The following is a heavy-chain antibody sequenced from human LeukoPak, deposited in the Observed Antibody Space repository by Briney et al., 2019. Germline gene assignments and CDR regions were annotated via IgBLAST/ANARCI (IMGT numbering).Heavy chain of an antibody. D-gene: IGHD5-24*01. CDR3: AKSGYNRFDY. V-gene: IGHV3-23*01. CDR1: GLTFSSSA. CDR2: ISGGGSGGST. J-gene: IGHJ4*02. Sequence: GGSLRLSCAASGLTFSSSAMSWVRQAPGKGLEWVSSISGGGSGGSTHYADSVKGRFTISRDNSKNTLYLQMNSLRAEDTAVYYCAKSGYNRFDYWGQGTLVTVSS.